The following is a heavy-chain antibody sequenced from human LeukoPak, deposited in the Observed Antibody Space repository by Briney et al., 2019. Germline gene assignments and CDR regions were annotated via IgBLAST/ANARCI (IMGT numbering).Heavy chain of an antibody. Sequence: GASVKVSCKASGYTFTGYFIHWLRQAPGQGLEWMGWINSYSCNTNYARKLQGRVTITRDTSISTAYMELSSLRSEDAAVFYCERGNIATRRGENWLDPWGQGTLVSVSS. CDR3: ERGNIATRRGENWLDP. CDR2: INSYSCNT. D-gene: IGHD6-6*01. V-gene: IGHV1-2*02. J-gene: IGHJ5*02. CDR1: GYTFTGYF.